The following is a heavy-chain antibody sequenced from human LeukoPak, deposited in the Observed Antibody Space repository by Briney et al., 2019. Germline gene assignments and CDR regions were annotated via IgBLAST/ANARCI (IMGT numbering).Heavy chain of an antibody. CDR3: ARDPDLRYCSGGSCYSFDY. Sequence: GGSLRLSCAASGFTSSSYAMHWVRQAPGKGLEWVAVISYDGSNKYYADSVKGRFTISRDNSKNTLYLQMNSLRAEDTAVYYCARDPDLRYCSGGSCYSFDYWGQGTLVTVSS. D-gene: IGHD2-15*01. CDR2: ISYDGSNK. V-gene: IGHV3-30*04. CDR1: GFTSSSYA. J-gene: IGHJ4*02.